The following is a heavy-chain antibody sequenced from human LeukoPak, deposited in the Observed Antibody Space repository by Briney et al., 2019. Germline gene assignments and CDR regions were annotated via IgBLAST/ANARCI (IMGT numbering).Heavy chain of an antibody. D-gene: IGHD6-19*01. J-gene: IGHJ4*02. Sequence: PGGSLRLSCAASGFTFSSYAMSWVRQTPGKGLEWVSAISGSGDNTHYADSVMGRFTISRDNSKNTLYLQMNSLRAEDTAVYYCARYYSHTSDWSEGGLDQWGQGTLVTVSS. CDR3: ARYYSHTSDWSEGGLDQ. CDR1: GFTFSSYA. V-gene: IGHV3-23*01. CDR2: ISGSGDNT.